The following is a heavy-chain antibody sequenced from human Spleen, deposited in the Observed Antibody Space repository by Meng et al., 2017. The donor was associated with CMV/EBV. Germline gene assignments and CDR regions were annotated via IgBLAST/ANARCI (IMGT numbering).Heavy chain of an antibody. CDR2: ISAYNGNT. V-gene: IGHV1-18*01. Sequence: ASGYTCTSYGITWVRQAPGQGLEWMGWISAYNGNTNYAQKLQGRVTMTTDTSTSTAYMELRSLRSDDTAVYYCARAGIAARPSPIDYWGQGSLVTVSS. CDR3: ARAGIAARPSPIDY. J-gene: IGHJ4*02. CDR1: GYTCTSYG. D-gene: IGHD6-6*01.